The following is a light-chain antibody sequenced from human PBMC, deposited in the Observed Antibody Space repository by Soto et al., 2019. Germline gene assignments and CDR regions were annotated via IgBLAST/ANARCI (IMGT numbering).Light chain of an antibody. CDR3: SSYTTDSTLYV. Sequence: QSALTQPASVSGSPGQSITISCTGTSSDVGAYNYVSWYQQHPGKAPKLMIYEVSNRPSGVSNRFSGSKSGNTASLTISGLQAEDEADYYCSSYTTDSTLYVFGTGTKVTVL. V-gene: IGLV2-14*01. J-gene: IGLJ1*01. CDR2: EVS. CDR1: SSDVGAYNY.